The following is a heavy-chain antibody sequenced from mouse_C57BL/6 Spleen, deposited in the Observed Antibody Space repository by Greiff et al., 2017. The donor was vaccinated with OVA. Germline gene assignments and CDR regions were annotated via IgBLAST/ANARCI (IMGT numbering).Heavy chain of an antibody. Sequence: QVTLKESGPGILQPSQTLSLTCSFSGFSLSTFGMGVGWIRQPSGKGLEWLAHIWWDDDKYYNPALKSRLTISKDTSKNQVFLKIANVDTADTATYYCARAHYYGSSYERAWFAYWGQGTLVTVSA. J-gene: IGHJ3*01. D-gene: IGHD1-1*01. CDR1: GFSLSTFGMG. V-gene: IGHV8-8*01. CDR3: ARAHYYGSSYERAWFAY. CDR2: IWWDDDK.